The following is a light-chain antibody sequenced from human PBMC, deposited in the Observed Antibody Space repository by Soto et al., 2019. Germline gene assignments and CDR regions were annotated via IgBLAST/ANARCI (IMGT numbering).Light chain of an antibody. V-gene: IGLV2-8*01. CDR1: SSDVGGYNY. J-gene: IGLJ2*01. CDR3: SSYAGRNTLV. Sequence: QSVLTQPPSASGSPGQSVTISCTGTSSDVGGYNYVSWYQQHPGKVPKLMIYEVSKRPSGVPDRFSGFKSGNTASLTVSGLQAEDEADYYCSSYAGRNTLVFGGGTKVTGL. CDR2: EVS.